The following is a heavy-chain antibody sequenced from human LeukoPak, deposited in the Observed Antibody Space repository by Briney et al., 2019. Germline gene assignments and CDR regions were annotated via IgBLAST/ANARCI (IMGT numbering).Heavy chain of an antibody. CDR1: GFTFSSYG. J-gene: IGHJ6*04. CDR2: ISYDGSNK. CDR3: AKASVGYGMDV. Sequence: GRSLRLSCAASGFTFSSYGMHWVRQAPGKGMEWVAVISYDGSNKHYADSVKGRFTISRDNSKNTLYLQMNSLRAEDTAVYYCAKASVGYGMDVWGKGTTVTVSS. D-gene: IGHD4-23*01. V-gene: IGHV3-30*18.